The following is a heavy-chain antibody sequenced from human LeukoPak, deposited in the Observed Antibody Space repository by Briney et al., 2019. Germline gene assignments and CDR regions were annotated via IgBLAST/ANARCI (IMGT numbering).Heavy chain of an antibody. CDR2: ISAYNGNT. CDR1: GYTFTSYG. J-gene: IGHJ4*02. V-gene: IGHV1-18*01. Sequence: ASVKVSYKASGYTFTSYGISWVRQAPGQGREWMGWISAYNGNTNYAQKLQGRVTMTTDTSTSTAYMELRSLRSDDTAVYYCARSIELELSYKFDYWGQGTLVTVSS. CDR3: ARSIELELSYKFDY. D-gene: IGHD1-7*01.